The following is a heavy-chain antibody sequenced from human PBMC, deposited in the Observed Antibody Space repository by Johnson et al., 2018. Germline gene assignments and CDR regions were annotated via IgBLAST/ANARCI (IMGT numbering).Heavy chain of an antibody. CDR3: AKDPHYGGNSGAFDI. J-gene: IGHJ3*02. CDR1: GFTFDDYA. Sequence: VQLVQSGGGLVQPGRSLRLSCAASGFTFDDYAMHWVRQAPGKGLEWVSGISWNSGSIGYADSVKGRFTISRDNAKNSLYLQMNSLSAEDTALYYCAKDPHYGGNSGAFDIWGQGTTVTVSS. CDR2: ISWNSGSI. V-gene: IGHV3-9*01. D-gene: IGHD4-23*01.